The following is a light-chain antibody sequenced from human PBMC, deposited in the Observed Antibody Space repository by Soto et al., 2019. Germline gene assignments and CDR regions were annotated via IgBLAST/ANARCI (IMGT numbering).Light chain of an antibody. Sequence: QSVLTQPASVSGSPGQSITISCTGTSSDVGGYNYVSWYQQHPGKAPKLMIYEVSNRPSGVSNRFSGSESGNTASLTISGLQAEDEADYYCSSYISSSTRVFGTGTKVTVL. CDR2: EVS. J-gene: IGLJ1*01. CDR3: SSYISSSTRV. V-gene: IGLV2-14*01. CDR1: SSDVGGYNY.